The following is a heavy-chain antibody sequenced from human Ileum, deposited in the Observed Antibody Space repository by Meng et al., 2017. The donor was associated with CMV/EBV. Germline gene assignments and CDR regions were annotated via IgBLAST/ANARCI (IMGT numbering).Heavy chain of an antibody. V-gene: IGHV1-69*05. D-gene: IGHD2-2*01. Sequence: KASAGTFSSYAISWVRQAPGQGLEWMGGIIPIFGTANYAQKFQGRVTITTDESTSTAYMELSSLRSEDTAVYYCARVVPAAKDWFDPWGQGTLVTVSS. CDR1: AGTFSSYA. CDR3: ARVVPAAKDWFDP. CDR2: IIPIFGTA. J-gene: IGHJ5*02.